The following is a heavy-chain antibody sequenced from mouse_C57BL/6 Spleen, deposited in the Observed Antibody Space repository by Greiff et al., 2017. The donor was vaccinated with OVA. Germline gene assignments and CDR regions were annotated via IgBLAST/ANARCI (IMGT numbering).Heavy chain of an antibody. CDR1: GYAFSSSW. J-gene: IGHJ4*01. Sequence: QVQLKESGPELVKPGASVKISCKASGYAFSSSWMNWVKQRPGKGLEWIGRIYPGDGDTNYNGKFKGKATLTADKSSSTAYMQLNSLTSEDSAVYFCARDDYDDYWGQGTSVTVSS. D-gene: IGHD2-4*01. V-gene: IGHV1-82*01. CDR2: IYPGDGDT. CDR3: ARDDYDDY.